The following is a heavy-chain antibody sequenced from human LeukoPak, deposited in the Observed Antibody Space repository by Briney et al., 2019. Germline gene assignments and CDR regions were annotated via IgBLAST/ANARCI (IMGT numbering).Heavy chain of an antibody. V-gene: IGHV1-46*01. D-gene: IGHD1-26*01. Sequence: ASVKVSCKASGYTFTSYGISWVRQAPGQGLEWMGIINPSGGSTSYAQKFQGRVTMTRDMSTSTVYMELSSLRSEDTAVYYCAREGSSGYPPFDYWGQGILVTVSS. CDR1: GYTFTSYG. CDR2: INPSGGST. J-gene: IGHJ4*02. CDR3: AREGSSGYPPFDY.